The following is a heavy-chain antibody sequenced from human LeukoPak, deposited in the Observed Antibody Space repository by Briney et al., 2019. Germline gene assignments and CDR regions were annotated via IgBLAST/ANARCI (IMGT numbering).Heavy chain of an antibody. Sequence: ASVEVSCKASGYTFTSYGISWVRQAPGQGLEWMGWISAYNGNTNYAQKLQGRVTMTTDTSTSTAYMELRSLRSDDTAVYYCARAFSVVPAASRWFDPWGQGTLVTVSS. CDR3: ARAFSVVPAASRWFDP. D-gene: IGHD2-2*01. J-gene: IGHJ5*02. V-gene: IGHV1-18*01. CDR2: ISAYNGNT. CDR1: GYTFTSYG.